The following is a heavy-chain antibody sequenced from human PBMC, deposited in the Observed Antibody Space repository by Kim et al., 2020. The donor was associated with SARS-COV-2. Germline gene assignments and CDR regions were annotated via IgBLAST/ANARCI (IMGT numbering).Heavy chain of an antibody. Sequence: YAGSVKGRFTISKDNSKNTLYLQMNSLRAEDTAVYYCAKGYDSSGYTGLYWGQGTLVTVSS. J-gene: IGHJ4*02. V-gene: IGHV3-23*01. CDR3: AKGYDSSGYTGLY. D-gene: IGHD3-22*01.